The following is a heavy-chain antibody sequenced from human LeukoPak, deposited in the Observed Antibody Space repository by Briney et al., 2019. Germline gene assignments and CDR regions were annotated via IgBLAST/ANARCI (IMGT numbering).Heavy chain of an antibody. J-gene: IGHJ5*02. CDR1: GFTFSSYA. CDR3: ARRMENFWFDP. D-gene: IGHD2-8*01. Sequence: GGSLRLSCAASGFTFSSYAMSWVRQAPGKGLEWVSAISGSGSSIYYADSVKGRFSISRDNSKNTLFLQMNSLRAEDTAVYYCARRMENFWFDPWGQGTLVTVSS. V-gene: IGHV3-23*01. CDR2: ISGSGSSI.